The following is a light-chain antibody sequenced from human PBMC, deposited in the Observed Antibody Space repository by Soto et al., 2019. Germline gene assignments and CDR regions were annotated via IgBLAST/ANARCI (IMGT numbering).Light chain of an antibody. J-gene: IGLJ1*01. V-gene: IGLV2-23*01. CDR3: WSYAVGRTYV. CDR1: SSDVGNYNL. Sequence: LTQPASVSGSPGQSITISCTGSSSDVGNYNLVSWYQQHPGKAPKLMIYEDTKWPSGVSNRFSGSKSGNTAYLTISGLQAEDEADYYCWSYAVGRTYVFGTGTRSPS. CDR2: EDT.